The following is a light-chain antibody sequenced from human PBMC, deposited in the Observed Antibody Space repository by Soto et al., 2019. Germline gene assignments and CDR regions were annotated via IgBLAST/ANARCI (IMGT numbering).Light chain of an antibody. Sequence: IVLTQSPGTLSLSPGERGALSCRASQSVSSNYVAWYQQKPGQAPRFLIYSASSRATGIPDRFSGSGSGTDFTLTISRLEPEDFALYYCQHYVERSPITFGQGTRLEIK. J-gene: IGKJ5*01. CDR2: SAS. CDR1: QSVSSNY. V-gene: IGKV3-20*01. CDR3: QHYVERSPIT.